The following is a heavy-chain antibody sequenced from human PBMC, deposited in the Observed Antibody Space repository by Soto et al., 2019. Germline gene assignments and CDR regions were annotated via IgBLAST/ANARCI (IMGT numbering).Heavy chain of an antibody. J-gene: IGHJ4*02. Sequence: EVQLVESGGGLVQPGGSLRLSCAASGVTFSSYAMHWVRQAPGKGLEYVSAISSNGGSTYYANSVKGRFTICRDNSKNTLYLQMGSMRAEDMAVYYCARFDSGWYGSYFDYWGQGTLVTVSS. D-gene: IGHD6-19*01. CDR2: ISSNGGST. CDR1: GVTFSSYA. CDR3: ARFDSGWYGSYFDY. V-gene: IGHV3-64*01.